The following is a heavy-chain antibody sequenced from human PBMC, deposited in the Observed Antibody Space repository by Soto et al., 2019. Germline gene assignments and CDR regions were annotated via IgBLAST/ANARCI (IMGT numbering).Heavy chain of an antibody. CDR1: GFTFSSYA. CDR2: ISGSGGST. D-gene: IGHD2-15*01. Sequence: GGSLRLSCAASGFTFSSYAMSWVRQATGKGLEWVSAISGSGGSTYYADSVKGRFTISRDNSKNTLYLQMNSLRAEGTAVYYCAKAQDIVVVVAARRSLFDYWGQGTLVTVSS. V-gene: IGHV3-23*01. CDR3: AKAQDIVVVVAARRSLFDY. J-gene: IGHJ4*02.